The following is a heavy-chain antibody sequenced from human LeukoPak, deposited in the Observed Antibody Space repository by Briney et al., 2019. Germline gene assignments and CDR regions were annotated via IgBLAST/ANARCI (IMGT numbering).Heavy chain of an antibody. J-gene: IGHJ4*02. CDR1: GITLSNYG. Sequence: GGALRLSCAVSGITLSNYGMSWVRQAPGKGLEWVAGISDSGGRTNYADSVKGRFTISRDNPKNTLYLQMNSLRAEDTAVYFCAKRGVVIRVILVGFHKEAYYFDSWGQGALVTVSS. D-gene: IGHD3-22*01. CDR3: AKRGVVIRVILVGFHKEAYYFDS. CDR2: ISDSGGRT. V-gene: IGHV3-23*01.